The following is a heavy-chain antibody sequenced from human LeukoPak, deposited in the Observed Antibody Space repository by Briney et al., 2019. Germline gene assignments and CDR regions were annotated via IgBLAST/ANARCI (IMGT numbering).Heavy chain of an antibody. CDR1: GYTFTSYD. J-gene: IGHJ3*02. V-gene: IGHV1-8*01. CDR2: MIPNSGNT. Sequence: ASVKVSCKASGYTFTSYDINWVRQATGQGLEWMGWMIPNSGNTGYAQKFQGRVTMTRDTSISTAYMELSRLRSDDTAVYYCARDLNGRIAVAGTNDAFDIWGQGTMVTVSS. CDR3: ARDLNGRIAVAGTNDAFDI. D-gene: IGHD6-19*01.